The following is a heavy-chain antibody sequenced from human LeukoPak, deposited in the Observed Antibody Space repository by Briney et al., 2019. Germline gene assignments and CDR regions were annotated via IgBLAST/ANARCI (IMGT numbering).Heavy chain of an antibody. CDR1: GGSFSGYY. Sequence: PSETLSLTCAVYGGSFSGYYWSWIRQPPGKGLEWIGEINHSGSTNYNPSLKSRVTISVDTSKNQFSLKLSSVTAADTAVYYCARAAAALDAFDIWGQGTMVTVSS. D-gene: IGHD2-2*01. CDR3: ARAAAALDAFDI. J-gene: IGHJ3*02. CDR2: INHSGST. V-gene: IGHV4-34*01.